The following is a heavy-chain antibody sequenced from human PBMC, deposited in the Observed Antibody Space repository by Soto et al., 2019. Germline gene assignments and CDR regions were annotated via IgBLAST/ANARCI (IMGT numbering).Heavy chain of an antibody. V-gene: IGHV5-51*01. CDR3: ARSRRTYYYDSSGYPPQGDYYHYYGLAV. CDR1: GYSFTSYW. Sequence: PGASLKISWKGSGYSFTSYWIGWVRQMPGKGLEWMGIIYPGDSDTRYSPSFQGQVTISADKSISTAYLQWSSLKASDTAMYYCARSRRTYYYDSSGYPPQGDYYHYYGLAVRGQVTTVPVSS. J-gene: IGHJ6*02. CDR2: IYPGDSDT. D-gene: IGHD3-22*01.